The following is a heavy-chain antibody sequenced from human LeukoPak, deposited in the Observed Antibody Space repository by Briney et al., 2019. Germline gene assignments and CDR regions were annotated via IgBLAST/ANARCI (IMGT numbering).Heavy chain of an antibody. V-gene: IGHV3-53*05. J-gene: IGHJ4*02. CDR3: TDAVAG. Sequence: GGSLRLSCAASGFSVGNNYVTWVRQPPGKGLEWVSVTYSGGDTYYADSVKGRFTISRDNSKNTLYLQMNSLGVEDTAVYYCTDAVAGWGQGTLVTVS. D-gene: IGHD4-23*01. CDR1: GFSVGNNY. CDR2: TYSGGDT.